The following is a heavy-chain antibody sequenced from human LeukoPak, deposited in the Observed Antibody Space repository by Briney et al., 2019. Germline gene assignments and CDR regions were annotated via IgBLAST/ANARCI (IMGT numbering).Heavy chain of an antibody. CDR2: IIPIFGTA. V-gene: IGHV1-69*13. Sequence: ASVKVSCKASGGTFSSYAISWVRQAPGQGLEWMGGIIPIFGTANYAQKFQGRVTITADESTSTAYMELSSLRSEDTAVYYCARDLTDHYYGRDYYYYMDVWGKGTTVTISS. J-gene: IGHJ6*03. CDR3: ARDLTDHYYGRDYYYYMDV. CDR1: GGTFSSYA. D-gene: IGHD3-10*01.